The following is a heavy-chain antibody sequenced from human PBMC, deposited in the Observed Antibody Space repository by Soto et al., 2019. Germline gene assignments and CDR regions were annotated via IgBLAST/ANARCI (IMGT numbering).Heavy chain of an antibody. CDR2: IYHSGSI. D-gene: IGHD3-10*01. CDR1: GGSISSGGYS. V-gene: IGHV4-30-2*01. CDR3: ARVWGGAFDI. J-gene: IGHJ3*02. Sequence: PSETLSLTCAVSGGSISSGGYSWSWIRQPPGKGLEWIGYIYHSGSIYYNPSLKSRVTISVDTSKNQFSLKLSSVTAADTAVYYCARVWGGAFDIWGQGTMVT.